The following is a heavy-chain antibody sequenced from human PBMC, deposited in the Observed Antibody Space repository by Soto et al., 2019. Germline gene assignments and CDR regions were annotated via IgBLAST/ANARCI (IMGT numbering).Heavy chain of an antibody. V-gene: IGHV4-59*08. CDR1: GGSISSYY. J-gene: IGHJ5*02. Sequence: SETLSLTCTVSGGSISSYYWSWIRQPPGKGLEWIGYIYYSGSTNYNPSLKSRVTISVDTSKNQFSLKLSSVTAADTAVYYCARHGYCSSTSCRYNNWFDPWGQGTLVTVSS. D-gene: IGHD2-2*01. CDR3: ARHGYCSSTSCRYNNWFDP. CDR2: IYYSGST.